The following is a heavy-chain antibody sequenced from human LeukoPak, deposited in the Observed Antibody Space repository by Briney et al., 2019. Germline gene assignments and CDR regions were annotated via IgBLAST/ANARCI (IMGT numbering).Heavy chain of an antibody. CDR3: ARDERWNYPRFDS. CDR1: GGTFSSYA. Sequence: SVKVSCKASGGTFSSYAISWVRQAPGQGLEWMGRIIPILGIANYAQKFQGRVTITADKSTSTAYMELSSLRSEDTAVYYCARDERWNYPRFDSWGQGTLVTVSS. J-gene: IGHJ4*02. V-gene: IGHV1-69*04. D-gene: IGHD1-7*01. CDR2: IIPILGIA.